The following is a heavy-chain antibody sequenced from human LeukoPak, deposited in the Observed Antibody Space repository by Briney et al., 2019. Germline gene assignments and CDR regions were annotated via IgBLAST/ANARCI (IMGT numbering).Heavy chain of an antibody. Sequence: GGSLRLSCAGSGFTFSSHAMSWVRQAPGKGLDWVSGISGGGGNTYYADSVKGRFTISRDNSKNTLYLQMNSLRDEDTAVDHCAKDRLDGAYYFDSWGQGTLVTVSS. J-gene: IGHJ4*02. CDR3: AKDRLDGAYYFDS. CDR2: ISGGGGNT. CDR1: GFTFSSHA. V-gene: IGHV3-23*01. D-gene: IGHD4-17*01.